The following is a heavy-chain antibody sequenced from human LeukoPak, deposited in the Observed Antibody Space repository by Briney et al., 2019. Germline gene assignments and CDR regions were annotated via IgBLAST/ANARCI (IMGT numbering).Heavy chain of an antibody. V-gene: IGHV3-74*01. CDR2: SNSDGKIT. Sequence: GGSLKLSCAASGFTLGRYWMHWFRQAPGTGLVWVARSNSDGKITDYADSVRGRFTTSRDNTKNTVYLQMSSLRAEDTGVYYCARDHHDFWSGYPNYWGQGTLVIVSS. J-gene: IGHJ4*02. CDR3: ARDHHDFWSGYPNY. CDR1: GFTLGRYW. D-gene: IGHD3-3*01.